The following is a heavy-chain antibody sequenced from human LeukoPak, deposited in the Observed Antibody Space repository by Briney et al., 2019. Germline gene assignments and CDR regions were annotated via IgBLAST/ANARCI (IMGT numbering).Heavy chain of an antibody. CDR2: IIPSLGIA. CDR3: ARVSYDSSGYYPVGYYFDY. V-gene: IGHV1-69*04. D-gene: IGHD3-22*01. Sequence: SVKVSCKASGGTFSSYAISWVRQAPGQGLEWMGRIIPSLGIANYAQKFQGRVTITADKSTSTAYMELSSLRSEDTAVYYCARVSYDSSGYYPVGYYFDYWGQGTLVTVSS. J-gene: IGHJ4*02. CDR1: GGTFSSYA.